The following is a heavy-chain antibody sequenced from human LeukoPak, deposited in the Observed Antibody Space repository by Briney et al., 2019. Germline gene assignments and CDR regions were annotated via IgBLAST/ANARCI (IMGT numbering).Heavy chain of an antibody. CDR2: IYTSGST. J-gene: IGHJ5*02. Sequence: SQTLSLTCTVSGGSISSGSYYWSWIRQPAGKGLEWIGRIYTSGSTNYNPSLKSRVTISVDTSKNQFSLKPSSVTAADTAVYYCAREIVVVVAATWFDPWGQGTLVTVSS. D-gene: IGHD2-15*01. CDR1: GGSISSGSYY. V-gene: IGHV4-61*02. CDR3: AREIVVVVAATWFDP.